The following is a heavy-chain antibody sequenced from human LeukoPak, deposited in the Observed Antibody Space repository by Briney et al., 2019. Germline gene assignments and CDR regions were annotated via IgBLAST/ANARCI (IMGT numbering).Heavy chain of an antibody. Sequence: SETLSLTCTVSGASIRSSYWSWIRQPPGKRLEWLGYIYYSGSINYNPSLKSRVTISVDTSKNQFSLKLSSVTAADTAVYYCARGRGWYYFDYWGQGTLVTVSS. V-gene: IGHV4-59*12. J-gene: IGHJ4*02. CDR3: ARGRGWYYFDY. D-gene: IGHD6-19*01. CDR1: GASIRSSY. CDR2: IYYSGSI.